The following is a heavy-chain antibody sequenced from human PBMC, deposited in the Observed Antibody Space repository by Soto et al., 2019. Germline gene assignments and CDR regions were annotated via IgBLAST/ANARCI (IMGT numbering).Heavy chain of an antibody. CDR3: ARSLRYNWNYDFDY. D-gene: IGHD1-7*01. V-gene: IGHV3-30*04. CDR2: ISYDGRNK. CDR1: GFTFSSYA. J-gene: IGHJ4*02. Sequence: QVQLVESGGGGVQPGRSLRLSCAAPGFTFSSYALHWVRRAPGKGLEWVAVISYDGRNKNYADSVKGRFTISRDNSKNTLFLQMNSLRAEDTAVYYCARSLRYNWNYDFDYWGQGTLVTVSS.